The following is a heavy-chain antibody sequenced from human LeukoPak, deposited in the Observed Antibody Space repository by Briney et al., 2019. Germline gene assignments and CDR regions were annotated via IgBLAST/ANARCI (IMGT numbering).Heavy chain of an antibody. V-gene: IGHV5-51*01. Sequence: PGESLKISCKGSGYSFTSYWIGWVRQMPGKGLEWMGIIYPGDSDTRYSPSFQGQVTISADKSISTAYLQWSSLKASDTAMYYCARTYYYGSGSPGPLDYWGQGTLVTVSS. J-gene: IGHJ4*02. D-gene: IGHD3-10*01. CDR2: IYPGDSDT. CDR3: ARTYYYGSGSPGPLDY. CDR1: GYSFTSYW.